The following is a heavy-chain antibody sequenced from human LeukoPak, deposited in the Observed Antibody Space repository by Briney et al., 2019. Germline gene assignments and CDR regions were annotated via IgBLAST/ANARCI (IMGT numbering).Heavy chain of an antibody. CDR2: IYPGDSDT. D-gene: IGHD6-19*01. J-gene: IGHJ4*02. CDR3: ARQRYSSGWYFDY. CDR1: GYSFTSYW. V-gene: IGHV5-51*01. Sequence: GESLKISCKGSGYSFTSYWIGWVRQMPGKGLEWMGIIYPGDSDTRYSPSFQGQVTISADKSISTAYLQWSSLEASDTAMYYCARQRYSSGWYFDYWGQGTLVTVSS.